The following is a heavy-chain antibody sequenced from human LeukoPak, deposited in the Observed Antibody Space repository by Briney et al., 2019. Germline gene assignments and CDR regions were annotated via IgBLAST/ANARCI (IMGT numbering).Heavy chain of an antibody. CDR1: GYTFTNYD. V-gene: IGHV1-8*01. Sequence: ASVKVSCKGSGYTFTNYDINWVRQATGQGLEWMGWMSPNSGYTAYAQKFRGRVIMTRNTSISTAYMELSSLRAEDTAVYYCARGGGLYYYDSSGYYEFDYWGQGTLVTVSS. CDR3: ARGGGLYYYDSSGYYEFDY. CDR2: MSPNSGYT. D-gene: IGHD3-22*01. J-gene: IGHJ4*02.